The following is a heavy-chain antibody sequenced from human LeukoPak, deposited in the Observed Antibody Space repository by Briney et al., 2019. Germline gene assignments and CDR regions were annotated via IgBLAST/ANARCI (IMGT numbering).Heavy chain of an antibody. CDR3: AKGIVVVPAANPLFDY. CDR2: IRYDGSNK. Sequence: GGSLRLSCAASGFTFSIYSMNWVRQAPGKGLEWVAFIRYDGSNKYYADSVKGRFTISRDNSKNTLYLQMNSLRAEDTAVYYCAKGIVVVPAANPLFDYWGQGTLVTVSS. D-gene: IGHD2-2*01. V-gene: IGHV3-30*02. J-gene: IGHJ4*02. CDR1: GFTFSIYS.